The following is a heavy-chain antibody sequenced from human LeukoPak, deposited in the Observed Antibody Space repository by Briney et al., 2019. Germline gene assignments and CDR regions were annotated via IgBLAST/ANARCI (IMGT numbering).Heavy chain of an antibody. Sequence: SETLSLTCTVSGGSISSGDYYWSWIRQPPGKGLEWIGYIYYSGSTYYNPSLKSRVTISVDTSKNQFSLKLSSVTAADTAVYYCAGTRRWLAFDMWGQGTMVTVSS. J-gene: IGHJ3*02. CDR3: AGTRRWLAFDM. CDR2: IYYSGST. V-gene: IGHV4-30-4*02. D-gene: IGHD2-15*01. CDR1: GGSISSGDYY.